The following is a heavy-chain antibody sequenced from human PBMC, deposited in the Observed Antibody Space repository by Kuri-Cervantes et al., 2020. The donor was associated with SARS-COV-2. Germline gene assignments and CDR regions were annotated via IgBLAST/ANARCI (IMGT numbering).Heavy chain of an antibody. CDR1: GGSISSSSYY. Sequence: SETLSLTCTVSGGSISSSSYYWGWIRQPPGKGLEWIGSIYYSGSTYYNPSLKSRVTISVDTSKNQFSLKLSSVTAADTAVYYCARGTHIVVVPAAIDYWGQGPLAPFP. V-gene: IGHV4-39*01. D-gene: IGHD2-2*01. CDR2: IYYSGST. CDR3: ARGTHIVVVPAAIDY. J-gene: IGHJ4*03.